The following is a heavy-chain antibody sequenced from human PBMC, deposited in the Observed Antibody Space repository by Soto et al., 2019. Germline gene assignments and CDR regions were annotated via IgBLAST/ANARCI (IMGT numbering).Heavy chain of an antibody. V-gene: IGHV1-8*01. D-gene: IGHD3-9*01. Sequence: ASVKVSSKAPGYTCTNYYINLVRQDTGLGVEWMGWMNPNSGNTGYALKFQGRVTMTRNTSISTAYMELSSLRSEDTAVYYCARGFRRYYDILTGSYGMDVWG. CDR2: MNPNSGNT. CDR3: ARGFRRYYDILTGSYGMDV. J-gene: IGHJ6*02. CDR1: GYTCTNYY.